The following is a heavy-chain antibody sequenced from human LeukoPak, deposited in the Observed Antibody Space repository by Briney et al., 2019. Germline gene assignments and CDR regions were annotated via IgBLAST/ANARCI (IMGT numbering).Heavy chain of an antibody. Sequence: PGGSLRLSCAASGFTFSSYSMIWVRQAPGKGLEWVSSISSSSSYIYYADSVKSRFTISRDNAKNSLYLQMNSLRAEDTAVYYCARDPIVGARAYAFDIWGQGTMVTVSS. CDR3: ARDPIVGARAYAFDI. J-gene: IGHJ3*02. V-gene: IGHV3-21*01. D-gene: IGHD1-26*01. CDR1: GFTFSSYS. CDR2: ISSSSSYI.